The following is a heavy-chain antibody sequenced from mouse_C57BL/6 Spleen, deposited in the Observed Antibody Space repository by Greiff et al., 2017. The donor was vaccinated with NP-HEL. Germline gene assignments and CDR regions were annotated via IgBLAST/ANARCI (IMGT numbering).Heavy chain of an antibody. V-gene: IGHV5-17*01. Sequence: EVQLVASGGGLVKPGGSLKLSCAASGFTFSDFGLHWVRQAPEKGLEWVAYISSCSSSIYYADTVKSRFTISRDNAKNTLFLQMTSLRSEDTAMYYCARGYDGFAAWFAYWGQGTLVTVSA. J-gene: IGHJ3*01. CDR3: ARGYDGFAAWFAY. D-gene: IGHD2-3*01. CDR2: ISSCSSSI. CDR1: GFTFSDFG.